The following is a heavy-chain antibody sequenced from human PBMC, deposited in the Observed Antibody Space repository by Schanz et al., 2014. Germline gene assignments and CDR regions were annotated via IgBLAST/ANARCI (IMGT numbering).Heavy chain of an antibody. V-gene: IGHV3-33*03. J-gene: IGHJ4*02. CDR3: AGGKTTGLAY. Sequence: QVQLVESGGGVVRPGRSLRLSCAASGFTFNNYGMHWVRQAPGKGLEWVAVIWYDGTDRYYADSVEGRFTISRDVAKNTLYLQMFSLRAEDMGVYYCAGGKTTGLAYWGQGTQVAVSS. D-gene: IGHD4-4*01. CDR1: GFTFNNYG. CDR2: IWYDGTDR.